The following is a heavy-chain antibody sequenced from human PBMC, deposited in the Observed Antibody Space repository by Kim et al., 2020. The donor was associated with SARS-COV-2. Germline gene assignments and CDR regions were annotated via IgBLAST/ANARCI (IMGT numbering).Heavy chain of an antibody. CDR1: GGSISSGGYY. Sequence: SETLSLTCTVSGGSISSGGYYWSWIRQHPGKGLEWIGYIYYSGSTYYNPSLKSRVTISVDTSKNQFSLKLSSVTAADTAVYYCVGYYYANGMDVWGQGTTVTVSS. CDR3: VGYYYANGMDV. V-gene: IGHV4-31*03. CDR2: IYYSGST. J-gene: IGHJ6*02.